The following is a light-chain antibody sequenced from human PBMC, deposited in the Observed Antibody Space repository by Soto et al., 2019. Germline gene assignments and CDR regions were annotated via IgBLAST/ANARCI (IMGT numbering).Light chain of an antibody. CDR3: QQSATYPLT. CDR1: QSLNSW. Sequence: DIQMTQSPSTLSASVGDRVTITCRASQSLNSWLVWYQQKPGKVPKLLIYKASRLQTGVPSRFSGSESGTEFTLTSSALQADYLATYDCQQSATYPLTFGGGTKWEIK. CDR2: KAS. J-gene: IGKJ4*01. V-gene: IGKV1-5*03.